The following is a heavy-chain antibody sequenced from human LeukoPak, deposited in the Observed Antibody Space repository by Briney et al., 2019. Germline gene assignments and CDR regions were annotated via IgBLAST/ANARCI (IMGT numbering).Heavy chain of an antibody. J-gene: IGHJ4*02. Sequence: PGGSLRLSCAASGFTFSSYAMSWVRQAPGKGLEWVSAISGSGGSTYYADSVKGRFTISRDNSKNTLYLQMNSLRAEDTAVYYCAKALKSPGGMYYFDYWGQGTLVTVSS. V-gene: IGHV3-23*01. CDR2: ISGSGGST. CDR3: AKALKSPGGMYYFDY. CDR1: GFTFSSYA.